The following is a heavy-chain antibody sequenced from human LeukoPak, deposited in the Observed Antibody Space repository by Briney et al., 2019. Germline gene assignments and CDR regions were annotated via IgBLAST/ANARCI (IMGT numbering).Heavy chain of an antibody. J-gene: IGHJ3*02. CDR2: ISSSSSYI. V-gene: IGHV3-21*01. CDR3: ARTVVVITLHDAFDI. D-gene: IGHD3-22*01. CDR1: GFTFSNYS. Sequence: GGSLRLSCAASGFTFSNYSMNWVRQAPGKGLEWVSSISSSSSYIYYADSVKGRFTISRDNSKNTLYLQMNSLRAEDTAVYYCARTVVVITLHDAFDIWGQGTMVTVSS.